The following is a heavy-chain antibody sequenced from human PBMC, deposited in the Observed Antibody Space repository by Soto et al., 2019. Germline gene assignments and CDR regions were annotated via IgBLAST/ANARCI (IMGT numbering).Heavy chain of an antibody. V-gene: IGHV3-7*04. D-gene: IGHD3-10*01. J-gene: IGHJ4*01. CDR2: IKEDRKQK. CDR1: GFSLSVFC. CDR3: VRDYFGPGPY. Sequence: GGPLRLSFVVSGFSLSVFCMSWVRQAPGKGLEWVANIKEDRKQKYYLDYVKGRFTIYRENATNSMFLQMNSPRVEETAVYYCVRDYFGPGPYWGQGTLVTVSS.